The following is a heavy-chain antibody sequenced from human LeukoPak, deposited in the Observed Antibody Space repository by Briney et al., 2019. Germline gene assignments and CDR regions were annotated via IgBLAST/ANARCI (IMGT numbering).Heavy chain of an antibody. D-gene: IGHD3-3*01. Sequence: PGGSLRLSCAASGFTLPGHTMTWLRQAPGKGLEWVSIIGGRDDGTYYADFVKGRFTISRDNSKNILYLQMNNLRAEDTAVYYCAKDPNPLYDLWSGYKWGQGTLVTVSS. CDR2: IGGRDDGT. CDR3: AKDPNPLYDLWSGYK. J-gene: IGHJ4*02. V-gene: IGHV3-23*01. CDR1: GFTLPGHT.